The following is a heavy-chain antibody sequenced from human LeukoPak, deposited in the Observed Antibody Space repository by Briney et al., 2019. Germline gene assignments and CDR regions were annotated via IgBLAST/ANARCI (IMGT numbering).Heavy chain of an antibody. V-gene: IGHV3-7*01. J-gene: IGHJ4*02. D-gene: IGHD3-10*01. CDR2: LKQDGSEK. Sequence: SGGSLRLSCAASGFTFSAYWMSWVRQAPGKGLEWVANLKQDGSEKYYVDSVKGRFTISRDNAKNSLYLQMTRLRGEDTAVYHCARDDVFYSASGIYQNYFDHWGQGILVTVSP. CDR3: ARDDVFYSASGIYQNYFDH. CDR1: GFTFSAYW.